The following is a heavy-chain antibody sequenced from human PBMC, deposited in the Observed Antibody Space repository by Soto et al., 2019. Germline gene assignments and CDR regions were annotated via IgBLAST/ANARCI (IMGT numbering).Heavy chain of an antibody. Sequence: SETLSLTCTVSGGSISSSSYYWGWIRQPPGKGLEWIGSIYYSGSTHYNPSLKSRVTISVDTSKNQFSLKLSSVTAADTAVYYCARRAGPLRYFDWLLDVFDIWGQGTMVTVSS. CDR3: ARRAGPLRYFDWLLDVFDI. J-gene: IGHJ3*02. D-gene: IGHD3-9*01. CDR1: GGSISSSSYY. CDR2: IYYSGST. V-gene: IGHV4-39*01.